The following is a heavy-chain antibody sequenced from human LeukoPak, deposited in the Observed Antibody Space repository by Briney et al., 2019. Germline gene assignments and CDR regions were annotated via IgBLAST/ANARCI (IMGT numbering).Heavy chain of an antibody. Sequence: PSETLSLTCTVSGGSISGSSYYWAWVRQPPGKGLEWVGSGFYSGSAYSNPSPKSRVTISVDTSRNQFSLNLSSVTAADTAVYYCARLRGAMTPVTSDFDYWGQGTLVTVSS. CDR2: GFYSGSA. D-gene: IGHD4-17*01. V-gene: IGHV4-39*01. CDR3: ARLRGAMTPVTSDFDY. J-gene: IGHJ4*02. CDR1: GGSISGSSYY.